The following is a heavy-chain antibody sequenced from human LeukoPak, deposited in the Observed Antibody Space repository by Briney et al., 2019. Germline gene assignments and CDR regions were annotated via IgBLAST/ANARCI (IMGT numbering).Heavy chain of an antibody. J-gene: IGHJ5*02. CDR1: GYTFTSYG. V-gene: IGHV1-18*01. CDR2: ISAYNGNT. CDR3: ARDLVWFGELLPFDP. D-gene: IGHD3-10*01. Sequence: ASVKVSCKASGYTFTSYGISWVRQAPGQGLEWMGWISAYNGNTNYAQKLQGRVTMTTDTSMSTAYMELRSLRSDDTAVYCCARDLVWFGELLPFDPWGQGTLVTVSS.